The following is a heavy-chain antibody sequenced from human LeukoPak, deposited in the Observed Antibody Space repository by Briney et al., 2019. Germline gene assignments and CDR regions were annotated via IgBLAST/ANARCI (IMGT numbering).Heavy chain of an antibody. CDR3: ARDRYYGSGSYYSYYYYMDV. CDR1: GDSIFTSSYY. V-gene: IGHV4-39*07. D-gene: IGHD3-10*01. J-gene: IGHJ6*03. Sequence: SETLSLTCTVSGDSIFTSSYYWGWIRQPPGRGLEWIGTIFYTGNTYYNSSLKSRVTMSVDTSKNQFSLKLSSVTAADTAVYYCARDRYYGSGSYYSYYYYMDVWGKGTTVTISS. CDR2: IFYTGNT.